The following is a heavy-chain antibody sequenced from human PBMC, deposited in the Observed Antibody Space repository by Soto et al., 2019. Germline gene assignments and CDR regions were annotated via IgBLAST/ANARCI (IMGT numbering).Heavy chain of an antibody. CDR3: ASCGSDGSDCDH. CDR2: INPTDGTT. D-gene: IGHD1-26*01. J-gene: IGHJ5*02. V-gene: IGHV1-46*01. Sequence: QVQLVQSEAELRKPGTSVKVSCKTSGYPFTSYYMNWVRQAPGQGLEWMGVINPTDGTTTFAQRSHGRLTTTRDTSTSTVYMGLSSMSFDDSAVYYGASCGSDGSDCDHWGQGTLVAVSS. CDR1: GYPFTSYY.